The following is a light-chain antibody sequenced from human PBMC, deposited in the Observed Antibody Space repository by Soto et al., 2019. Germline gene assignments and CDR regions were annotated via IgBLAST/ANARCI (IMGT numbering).Light chain of an antibody. CDR3: QQYNAYPWT. Sequence: DIQMTQSPSTLSASLGDRVTITCRSSQSISTWLAWYQQKQGRAPKLLIYKSSSLQSDVPSGFSGSGSGTEFTLTISSLQPDDYATYYCQQYNAYPWTFGQGTKGEIK. CDR1: QSISTW. CDR2: KSS. V-gene: IGKV1-5*03. J-gene: IGKJ1*01.